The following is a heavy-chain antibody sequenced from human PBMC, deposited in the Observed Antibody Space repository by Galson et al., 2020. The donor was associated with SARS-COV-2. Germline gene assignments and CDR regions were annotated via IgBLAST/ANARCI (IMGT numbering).Heavy chain of an antibody. D-gene: IGHD3-3*01. V-gene: IGHV1-18*01. J-gene: IGHJ4*02. CDR3: AREGLRFLEWLLALDY. CDR2: ISAYNGNT. Sequence: ASVKVSCKASGYTFTSYGISWVRQAPGQGLEWMGWISAYNGNTNYAQKLQGRVTMTTDTSTSTAYMELRSLISDDTAVYYCAREGLRFLEWLLALDYWGQGTLVTVSS. CDR1: GYTFTSYG.